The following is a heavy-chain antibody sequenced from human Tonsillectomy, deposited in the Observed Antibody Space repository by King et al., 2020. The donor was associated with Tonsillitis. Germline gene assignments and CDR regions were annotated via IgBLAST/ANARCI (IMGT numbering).Heavy chain of an antibody. Sequence: VQLVESGGGLAQPGGSLRLSCAASGFPFSSYGMSWVRQAPGKGLEWGSTISTGGVSGTGLTTYYADSVKGRFTISRDDARNTLYLQMNSLRAEDTAVYYCARDLPPCLGDLLYYPYGMDVWGQGTTVTVSS. CDR2: ISTGGVSGTGLTT. D-gene: IGHD3-16*01. J-gene: IGHJ6*02. CDR3: ARDLPPCLGDLLYYPYGMDV. V-gene: IGHV3-23*04. CDR1: GFPFSSYG.